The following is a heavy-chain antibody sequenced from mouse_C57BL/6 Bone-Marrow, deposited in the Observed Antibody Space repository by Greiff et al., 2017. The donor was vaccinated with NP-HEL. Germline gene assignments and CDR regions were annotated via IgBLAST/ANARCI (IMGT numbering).Heavy chain of an antibody. Sequence: QVQLQQPGAELVKPGASVKLSCKASGYTFTSYWMHWVKQRPGRGLEWIGRIDPNSGGTKYNEKFKSKATLTVDKPSSTAYMQLSSLTSEDSAVYHCARGVDYSYCISYWGYAMDYWGQGTSVTVSS. CDR1: GYTFTSYW. J-gene: IGHJ4*01. CDR2: IDPNSGGT. D-gene: IGHD1-1*01. V-gene: IGHV1-72*01. CDR3: ARGVDYSYCISYWGYAMDY.